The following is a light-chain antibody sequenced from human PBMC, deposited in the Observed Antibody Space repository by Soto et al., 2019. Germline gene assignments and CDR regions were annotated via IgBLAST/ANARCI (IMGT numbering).Light chain of an antibody. CDR2: GAS. V-gene: IGKV3-20*01. CDR3: QQYGSSPRT. J-gene: IGKJ1*01. Sequence: EIVMTQSPATLSVSPVERATLSFRASQGVSSSFLLWYQQKPGQAPRLLIYGASSRATGIPDRFSGSGSGTDFTLTISRLEPEDFAVYYCQQYGSSPRTFGQGTKVDIK. CDR1: QGVSSSF.